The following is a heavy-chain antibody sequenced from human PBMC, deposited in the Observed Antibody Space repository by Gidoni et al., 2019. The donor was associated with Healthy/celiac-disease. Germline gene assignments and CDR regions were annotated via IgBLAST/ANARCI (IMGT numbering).Heavy chain of an antibody. J-gene: IGHJ6*02. CDR3: ARTEMATIVYYYYGMDV. D-gene: IGHD5-12*01. CDR2: IIPSFGTA. Sequence: QVQLVQSGAEVKKPGSSVKVSCKASGGTFSSYAISWVRQAPGQGLEWMGGIIPSFGTANYAQKFQGRVTITADESTSTAYMELSSLRSEDTAVYYCARTEMATIVYYYYGMDVWGQGTTVTVSS. V-gene: IGHV1-69*01. CDR1: GGTFSSYA.